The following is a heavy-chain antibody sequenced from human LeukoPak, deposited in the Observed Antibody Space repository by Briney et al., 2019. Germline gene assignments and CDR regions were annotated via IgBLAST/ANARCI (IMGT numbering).Heavy chain of an antibody. J-gene: IGHJ3*02. Sequence: PSENLPLTCTVTGLSISRYYWSWIRQPAGKRRERMDRIHTNGSTNYNPSLKSRVTMSVDPSKNQFSLKLSSVTAADTAVYYCARGTIFGVVIKAFDIWGQGTMVTVSS. CDR2: IHTNGST. V-gene: IGHV4-4*07. CDR1: GLSISRYY. D-gene: IGHD3-3*01. CDR3: ARGTIFGVVIKAFDI.